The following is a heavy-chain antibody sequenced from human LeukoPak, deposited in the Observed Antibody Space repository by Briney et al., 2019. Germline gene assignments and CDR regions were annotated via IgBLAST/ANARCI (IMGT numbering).Heavy chain of an antibody. D-gene: IGHD5-12*01. CDR2: IYPGDSDT. CDR1: GYSFTSYW. Sequence: GESLKISFKGSGYSFTSYWIGWVRRMPGKSLEWMGIIYPGDSDTRYSTCFQGEVTISDEKSISTAYLQWSSLKASDTAMYYCARASRGYSGYDTYYYYYYMDVWGKGTTVTVSS. CDR3: ARASRGYSGYDTYYYYYYMDV. V-gene: IGHV5-51*01. J-gene: IGHJ6*03.